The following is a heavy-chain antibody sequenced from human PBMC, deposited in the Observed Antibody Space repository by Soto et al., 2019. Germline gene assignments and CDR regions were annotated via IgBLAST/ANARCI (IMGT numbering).Heavy chain of an antibody. CDR2: IYYSGST. D-gene: IGHD1-26*01. Sequence: QVQLQESGPGLVKPSQTLSLTCTVSGGSISSGGYYWSWIRQHPGKGLEWIGYIYYSGSTYYNPSLKRRVTISVGTSKNQFSRKLSSVTAADTAVYYCARDEGGTTAIGGWGQGTLVTVSS. CDR3: ARDEGGTTAIGG. J-gene: IGHJ4*02. CDR1: GGSISSGGYY. V-gene: IGHV4-31*03.